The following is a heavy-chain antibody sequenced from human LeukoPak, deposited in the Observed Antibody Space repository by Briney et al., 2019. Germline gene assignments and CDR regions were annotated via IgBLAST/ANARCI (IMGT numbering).Heavy chain of an antibody. V-gene: IGHV3-21*01. Sequence: GGSLRLSCAASGFTFSSYSMNWVRQAPGKGLEWVSSISSSSSYIYYADSVKGRFTISRDNAKNSLYLQMNSLRAEDTAVYYCARSMAYYYGSGSYYNTDAKYDYWGQGTLVTVSS. CDR2: ISSSSSYI. J-gene: IGHJ4*02. D-gene: IGHD3-10*01. CDR1: GFTFSSYS. CDR3: ARSMAYYYGSGSYYNTDAKYDY.